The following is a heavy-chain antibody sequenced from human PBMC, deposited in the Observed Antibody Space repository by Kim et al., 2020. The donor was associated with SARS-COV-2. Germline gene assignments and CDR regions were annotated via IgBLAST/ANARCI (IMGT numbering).Heavy chain of an antibody. J-gene: IGHJ6*03. V-gene: IGHV3-11*06. CDR3: ASWSSSWYRYYYYYYMDV. Sequence: KGRFTISRDNAKNSLYMQMNSLRAEDTAVYYCASWSSSWYRYYYYYYMDVWGKGTTVTVSS. D-gene: IGHD6-13*01.